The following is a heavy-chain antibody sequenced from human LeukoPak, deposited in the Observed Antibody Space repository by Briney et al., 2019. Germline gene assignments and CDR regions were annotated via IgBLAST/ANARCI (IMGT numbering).Heavy chain of an antibody. CDR2: IYYSGST. CDR3: ARDRYSSSWFDY. V-gene: IGHV4-59*01. Sequence: PSETLSLTCTVSGGSISSYYWSWIRQPPGKXLEWIGYIYYSGSTNYNPSLKSRVTISVDTSKNQFSLKLSSVTAADTAVYYCARDRYSSSWFDYWGQGTLVTVSS. D-gene: IGHD6-13*01. J-gene: IGHJ4*02. CDR1: GGSISSYY.